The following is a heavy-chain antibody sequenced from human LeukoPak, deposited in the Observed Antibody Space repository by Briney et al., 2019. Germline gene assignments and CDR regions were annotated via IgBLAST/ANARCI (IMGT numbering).Heavy chain of an antibody. V-gene: IGHV4-61*02. D-gene: IGHD6-13*01. CDR1: GGSISSGSYY. J-gene: IGHJ4*02. Sequence: SETLSLTCTVSGGSISSGSYYWSWIRQPAGKGLEWIGRIYTSGSTNYNPSLKSRVTISVDTSKNQFSLKLSSVTAADTGVYYCARMGIADDYWGQGTLVTVSS. CDR3: ARMGIADDY. CDR2: IYTSGST.